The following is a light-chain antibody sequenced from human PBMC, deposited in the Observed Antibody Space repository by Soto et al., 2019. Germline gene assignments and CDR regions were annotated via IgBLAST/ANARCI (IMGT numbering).Light chain of an antibody. Sequence: AIQLTQTPSSLAASVGDTVTIACRASQAFTTTLAWYQQKPGKAPRLLIHEASTLEGGVPSRFSGSGSGTVFTLTISGLQPEDFATYHGQQYRTYPTFGGGTKLEIK. J-gene: IGKJ4*01. V-gene: IGKV1-13*02. CDR3: QQYRTYPT. CDR2: EAS. CDR1: QAFTTT.